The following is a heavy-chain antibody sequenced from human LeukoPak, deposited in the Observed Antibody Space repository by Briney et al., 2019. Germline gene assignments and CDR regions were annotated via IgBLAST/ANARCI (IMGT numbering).Heavy chain of an antibody. CDR3: ARVELGQLVLPNWFDP. CDR1: GGSFSGYY. Sequence: SETLSPTCAVYGGSFSGYYWSWIRQPPGKGLEWIGEINHSGSTNYNPSLKSRVPISVDTSKNQFSLKLSSVTAADTAVYYCARVELGQLVLPNWFDPWGQGTLVTVSS. D-gene: IGHD6-13*01. CDR2: INHSGST. J-gene: IGHJ5*02. V-gene: IGHV4-34*01.